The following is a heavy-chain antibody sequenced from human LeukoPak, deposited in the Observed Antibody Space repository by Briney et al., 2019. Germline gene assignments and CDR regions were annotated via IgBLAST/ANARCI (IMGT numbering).Heavy chain of an antibody. CDR1: GGSFSGYY. D-gene: IGHD2-2*01. V-gene: IGHV4-34*01. Sequence: PSETLSLTCAVYGGSFSGYYWSWIRQSPGKGLEWIGEINHSGSTNYNPSPKSRVTISVDTSKNKFSLKLSSVTGADTAVYYCARGQKTFGYQRFYYYMDVWGTGTTVTVSS. CDR3: ARGQKTFGYQRFYYYMDV. J-gene: IGHJ6*03. CDR2: INHSGST.